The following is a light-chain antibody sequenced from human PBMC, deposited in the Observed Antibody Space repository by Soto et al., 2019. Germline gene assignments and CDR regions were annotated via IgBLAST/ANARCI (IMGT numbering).Light chain of an antibody. J-gene: IGKJ1*01. CDR1: QSINSR. CDR3: QQHYTYRT. CDR2: KAS. V-gene: IGKV1-5*03. Sequence: DIQMTQSPSTLSASVGDRVTITCRASQSINSRLAWYQQKPGKAPKLLIYKASTLESGVPSRFSGSGSGTEFTLTISSLQPDDFATYYCQQHYTYRTFGQGTKVDSK.